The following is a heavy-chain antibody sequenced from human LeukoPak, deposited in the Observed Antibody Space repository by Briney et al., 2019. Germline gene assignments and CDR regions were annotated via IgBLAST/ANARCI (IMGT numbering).Heavy chain of an antibody. V-gene: IGHV3-7*01. D-gene: IGHD5-24*01. CDR1: GFTFSSYW. Sequence: GGSLRLSCAASGFTFSSYWMNWARQAPGKGLEWVANIKQDGSEKYYVDSVKGRFTISRDNAKNSLYLQMNSLRAEDTAVYYCARGRGDGYNPFDYWGQGTLVTVSS. CDR3: ARGRGDGYNPFDY. CDR2: IKQDGSEK. J-gene: IGHJ4*02.